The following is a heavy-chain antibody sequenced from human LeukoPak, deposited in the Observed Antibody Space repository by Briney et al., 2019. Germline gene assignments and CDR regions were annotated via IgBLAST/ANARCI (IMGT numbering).Heavy chain of an antibody. J-gene: IGHJ5*02. CDR2: ISVSGNT. Sequence: GGSLRLSCAASGFTLSSYAMSWVRQGPGKGLEWVSAISVSGNTYHAGSVKGRFTISRDSSKNTLYLQMNSLRAGDAAVYYCAKGYYGSGTYGWFNPWGQGTLVTVSS. D-gene: IGHD3-10*01. CDR1: GFTLSSYA. CDR3: AKGYYGSGTYGWFNP. V-gene: IGHV3-23*01.